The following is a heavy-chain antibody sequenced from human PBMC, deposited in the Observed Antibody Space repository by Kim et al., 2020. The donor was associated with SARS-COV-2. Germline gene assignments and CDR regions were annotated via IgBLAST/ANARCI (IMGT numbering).Heavy chain of an antibody. D-gene: IGHD3-3*01. CDR3: ARHFRGTSIRFLGLFQLDF. CDR2: IYYTGNT. Sequence: SETLSLTCIVSGGSISSSGYYWDWLRPPPWKGLEWIGSIYYTGNTYYNPSLKRRVTISVDTSKNQFSLMLSSVTAAGTAVYYCARHFRGTSIRFLGLFQLDFWAPGSLVTVSS. J-gene: IGHJ4*02. V-gene: IGHV4-39*01. CDR1: GGSISSSGYY.